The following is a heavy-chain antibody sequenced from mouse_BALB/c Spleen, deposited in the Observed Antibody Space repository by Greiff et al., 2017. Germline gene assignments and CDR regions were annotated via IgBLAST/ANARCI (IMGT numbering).Heavy chain of an antibody. D-gene: IGHD1-2*01. V-gene: IGHV3-8*02. CDR1: GDSITSGY. CDR3: ARWGSLLEGWYFDV. CDR2: ISYSGST. J-gene: IGHJ1*01. Sequence: EVQLVESGPSLVKPSQTLSLTCSVTGDSITSGYWNWIRKFPGNKLEYMGYISYSGSTYYNPSLKSRISITRDTSKNQYYLQLNSVTTEDTATYYCARWGSLLEGWYFDVWGAGTTVTVSS.